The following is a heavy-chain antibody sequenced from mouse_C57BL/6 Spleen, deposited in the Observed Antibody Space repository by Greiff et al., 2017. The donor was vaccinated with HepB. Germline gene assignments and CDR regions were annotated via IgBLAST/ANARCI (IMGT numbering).Heavy chain of an antibody. CDR1: GYAFTNYL. J-gene: IGHJ1*03. V-gene: IGHV1-54*01. D-gene: IGHD2-3*01. CDR2: INPGSGGT. CDR3: ARYDGYYVWYFDV. Sequence: QVQLKESGAELVRPGTSVKVSCKASGYAFTNYLIEWVKQRPGQGLEWIGVINPGSGGTNYNEKFKGKATLTADKSSSTAYMQLSSLTSEDSAVYFCARYDGYYVWYFDVWGTGTTVTVSS.